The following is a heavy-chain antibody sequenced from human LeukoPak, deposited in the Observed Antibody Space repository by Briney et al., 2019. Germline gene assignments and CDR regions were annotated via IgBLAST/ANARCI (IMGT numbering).Heavy chain of an antibody. CDR1: GASISVSY. V-gene: IGHV4-59*01. D-gene: IGHD3-16*02. CDR2: IYNSETT. Sequence: SETLSLTCSVSGASISVSYWSWLRQPPGRGLEWIGYIYNSETTNYNTSLASRATISLDTSKNQLSLRLTSVSAVDTAMYYCARGPPDRADIWGQGTMVSVSS. CDR3: ARGPPDRADI. J-gene: IGHJ3*02.